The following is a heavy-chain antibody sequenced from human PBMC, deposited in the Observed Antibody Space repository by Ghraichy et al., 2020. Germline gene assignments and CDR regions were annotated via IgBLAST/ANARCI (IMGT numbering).Heavy chain of an antibody. CDR2: ISGSGGST. D-gene: IGHD5-24*01. Sequence: GESLNISCAASGFTFSSYAMSWVRQAPGKGLEWVSAISGSGGSTYYADSVKGRFTISRDNSKNTLYLQMNSLRAEDTAVYYCAIGKRIGATGDYWGQGTLVTVSS. CDR1: GFTFSSYA. CDR3: AIGKRIGATGDY. V-gene: IGHV3-23*01. J-gene: IGHJ4*02.